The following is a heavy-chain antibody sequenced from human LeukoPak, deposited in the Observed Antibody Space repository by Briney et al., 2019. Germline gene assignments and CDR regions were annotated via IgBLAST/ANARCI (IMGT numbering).Heavy chain of an antibody. CDR3: ARGITMVRGGVDWFDP. CDR1: GFTFSSYS. D-gene: IGHD3-10*01. V-gene: IGHV3-21*01. CDR2: ISSSSSYI. J-gene: IGHJ5*02. Sequence: GGPLRLSCAASGFTFSSYSMNWVRQAPGKGLEWVSSISSSSSYIYYADSVKGRFTISRDNAKNSLYLQMNSLRAEDTAVYYCARGITMVRGGVDWFDPWGQGTLVTVSS.